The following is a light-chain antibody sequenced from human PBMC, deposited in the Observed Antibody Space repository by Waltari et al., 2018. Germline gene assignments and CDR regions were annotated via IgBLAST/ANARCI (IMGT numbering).Light chain of an antibody. V-gene: IGLV1-47*01. J-gene: IGLJ2*01. CDR1: SSNIGSNY. CDR2: TNS. CDR3: AAWDDRLTVVV. Sequence: QSVLTQPPSASGPPRQRVTISCSGSSSNIGSNYVYWYQQLPGTAPKLLIYTNSERPSGVPDRFSGSKSGTSASLAISGLRSEDEGDYFCAAWDDRLTVVVFGGGTKLTVL.